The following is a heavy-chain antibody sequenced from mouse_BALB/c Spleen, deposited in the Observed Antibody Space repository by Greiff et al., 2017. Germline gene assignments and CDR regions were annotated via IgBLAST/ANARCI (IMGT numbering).Heavy chain of an antibody. CDR3: ARGRDYGPGFAY. Sequence: EVKLVESGGGLVKPGGSLKLSCAASGFTFSSYAMSWVRQTPEKRLEWVASISSGGSTYYPDSVKGRFTISRDNARNILYLQMSSLRSEDTAMYYCARGRDYGPGFAYWGQGTLVTVSA. CDR2: ISSGGST. J-gene: IGHJ3*01. CDR1: GFTFSSYA. D-gene: IGHD1-1*01. V-gene: IGHV5-6-5*01.